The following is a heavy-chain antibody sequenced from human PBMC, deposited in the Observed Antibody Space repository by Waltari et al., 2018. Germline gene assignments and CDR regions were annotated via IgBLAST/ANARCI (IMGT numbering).Heavy chain of an antibody. CDR2: IKTDGSST. D-gene: IGHD2-21*01. CDR3: ARAGGGELRMGFDP. Sequence: EVQLVESGGGLIQPGGSLRLSCAASGFTFSSYWMHWLRQAPGKGLVWVSRIKTDGSSTNYADSVKGRFTISRDNSKNTLYLQINSLRAEDTAVYYWARAGGGELRMGFDPWGQGTLVTVSS. V-gene: IGHV3-74*01. CDR1: GFTFSSYW. J-gene: IGHJ5*02.